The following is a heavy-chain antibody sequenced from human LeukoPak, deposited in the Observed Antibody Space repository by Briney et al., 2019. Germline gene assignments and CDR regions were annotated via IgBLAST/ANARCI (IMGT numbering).Heavy chain of an antibody. CDR1: GFTFSSYA. D-gene: IGHD6-19*01. Sequence: PGGSLRLSCAASGFTFSSYAMHWVRQAPGKGLEWVSGISWNSGSIGYADSVKGRFTISRDNAKNSLYLQMNSLRAEDTALYYCAKERYSSGWYDFDYWGQGTLVTVSS. V-gene: IGHV3-9*01. CDR3: AKERYSSGWYDFDY. J-gene: IGHJ4*02. CDR2: ISWNSGSI.